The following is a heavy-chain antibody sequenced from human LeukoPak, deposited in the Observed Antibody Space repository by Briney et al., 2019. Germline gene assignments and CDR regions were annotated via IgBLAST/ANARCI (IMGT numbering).Heavy chain of an antibody. D-gene: IGHD5-18*01. CDR3: AAGHSYGTIDY. CDR1: GYTFTSYY. Sequence: ASVKVSCKASGYTFTSYYMHWVRQAPGQGLEWMGIINPSGGSTSYAQKFQERVTITRDMSTSTAYMELSSLRSEDTAVYYCAAGHSYGTIDYWGQGTLVTVSS. J-gene: IGHJ4*02. V-gene: IGHV1-46*01. CDR2: INPSGGST.